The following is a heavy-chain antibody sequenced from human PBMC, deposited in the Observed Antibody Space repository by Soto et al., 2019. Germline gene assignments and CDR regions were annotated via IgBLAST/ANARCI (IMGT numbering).Heavy chain of an antibody. CDR3: ARGDYIFNYFDY. Sequence: QVQLQESGPGLGKPSQTLSLTRTVSGDSISSGDYYWSWIRQHPGKGLEWIGYIYYTGSAYYNPSLRSRVSISIETSKTQFSLNLNSVTAADTAVYYCARGDYIFNYFDYWGQGTLVTVSS. D-gene: IGHD4-4*01. CDR1: GDSISSGDYY. V-gene: IGHV4-31*03. CDR2: IYYTGSA. J-gene: IGHJ4*02.